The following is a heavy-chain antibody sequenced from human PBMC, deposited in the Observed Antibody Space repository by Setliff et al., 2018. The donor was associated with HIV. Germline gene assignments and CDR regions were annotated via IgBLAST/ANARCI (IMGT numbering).Heavy chain of an antibody. CDR2: VYYRGIT. D-gene: IGHD3-10*01. CDR1: GGSLTSSSYY. CDR3: ARVEAKIRGATYGMDV. V-gene: IGHV4-39*07. Sequence: SETLSLTCTVSGGSLTSSSYYWGWIRQPPGKGLEWLGLVYYRGITFYSPSLKSRVTISLDTSKNQLSLNLTSVTAADTAVYYCARVEAKIRGATYGMDVWGQGTTVTVSS. J-gene: IGHJ6*02.